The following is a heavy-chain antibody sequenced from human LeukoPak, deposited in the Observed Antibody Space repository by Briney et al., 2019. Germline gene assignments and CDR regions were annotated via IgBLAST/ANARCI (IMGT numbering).Heavy chain of an antibody. Sequence: GGSLRLSCAASGFTFSDYYMSWIRQAPGKGLGWVSYISSSSSYTNYADSVKGRFTISRDNAKNSLYLQMNSLRAEDTAVYYCARSGYDILTGYYNYWGQGTLVTVSS. CDR2: ISSSSSYT. V-gene: IGHV3-11*06. CDR1: GFTFSDYY. D-gene: IGHD3-9*01. J-gene: IGHJ4*02. CDR3: ARSGYDILTGYYNY.